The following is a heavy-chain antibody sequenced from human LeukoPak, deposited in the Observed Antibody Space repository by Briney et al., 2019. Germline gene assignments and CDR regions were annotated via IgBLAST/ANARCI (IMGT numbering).Heavy chain of an antibody. CDR2: IRYDGSNK. CDR3: AMSQRVGGPERYSYYYFDY. V-gene: IGHV3-30*02. Sequence: PGGSLRLSCAASGFTFSSYEMNWVRQAPGKGLEWVAFIRYDGSNKYYADSVKGRFTISRDNSKNTLYLQMNSLRAEDTAVYYCAMSQRVGGPERYSYYYFDYWGQGTLVTVSS. J-gene: IGHJ4*02. D-gene: IGHD1-26*01. CDR1: GFTFSSYE.